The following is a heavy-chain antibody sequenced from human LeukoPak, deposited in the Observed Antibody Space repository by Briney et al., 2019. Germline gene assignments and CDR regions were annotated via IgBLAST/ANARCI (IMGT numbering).Heavy chain of an antibody. CDR2: MNPNSGNT. V-gene: IGHV1-8*02. J-gene: IGHJ5*02. D-gene: IGHD6-19*01. Sequence: ASVKVSCTSSGYTFTSYDINWVRQATGQGLEWMGWMNPNSGNTGYAQKFQGRVTMTRDTSISTAYMELSRLRSDDTAVYYCARERTIYSSGWPNWFDPWGQGTLVTVSS. CDR3: ARERTIYSSGWPNWFDP. CDR1: GYTFTSYD.